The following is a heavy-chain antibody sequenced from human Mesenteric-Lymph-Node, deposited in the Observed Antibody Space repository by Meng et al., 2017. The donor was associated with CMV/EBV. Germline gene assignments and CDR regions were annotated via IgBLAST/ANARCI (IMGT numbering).Heavy chain of an antibody. J-gene: IGHJ5*02. D-gene: IGHD3/OR15-3a*01. CDR3: ARGRWTGGWFDP. Sequence: SETLSLTCTVSGYSISSGYYWGWIRQPPGKGLEWIGSIYHSGSTYYNPSLKSRVTISVDTSKNQFSLKLSSVTAADTAVYYCARGRWTGGWFDPWGQGILVTVSS. V-gene: IGHV4-38-2*02. CDR2: IYHSGST. CDR1: GYSISSGYY.